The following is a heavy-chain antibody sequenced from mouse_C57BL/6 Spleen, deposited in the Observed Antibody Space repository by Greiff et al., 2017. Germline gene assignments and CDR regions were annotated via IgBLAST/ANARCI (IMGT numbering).Heavy chain of an antibody. CDR1: GFTFSDYY. CDR2: INYDGSST. CDR3: ARDHAMDY. V-gene: IGHV5-16*01. J-gene: IGHJ4*01. Sequence: EVQLVESEGGLVQPGSSMKLSCTASGFTFSDYYMAWVRQVPEKGLEWVANINYDGSSTYYLDSLKSRFIISRDNAKNILYLQMSSLKSEDTATYYCARDHAMDYWGKGTSVTVSS.